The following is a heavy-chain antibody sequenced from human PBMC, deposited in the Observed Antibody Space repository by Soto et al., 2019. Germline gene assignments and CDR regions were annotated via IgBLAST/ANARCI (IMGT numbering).Heavy chain of an antibody. Sequence: QVQLVQSGAEVTKPGASVKVSCKTSEYTFTGYYLHWVRQVPGQGLEWMGWINPNGGGTIYAQKFQGRLTMTRDTSITTAYMELSRLRSDDTAFYYCATSSDWSPLLDYRGHGTLVTVSS. CDR3: ATSSDWSPLLDY. CDR2: INPNGGGT. J-gene: IGHJ4*01. CDR1: EYTFTGYY. D-gene: IGHD6-19*01. V-gene: IGHV1-2*02.